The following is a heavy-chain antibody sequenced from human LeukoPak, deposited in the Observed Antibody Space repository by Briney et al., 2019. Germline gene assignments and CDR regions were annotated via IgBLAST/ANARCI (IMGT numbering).Heavy chain of an antibody. Sequence: GSLRLSCAASGFTFSSSAMSWVRQPPGKGLEWIGEIYHNGATNYKPSLKSRVTMSLDKSKNQFSLKLNSVTAADTAVYYCVRNAGNSDYDSWGQGTLVTVSS. CDR2: IYHNGAT. V-gene: IGHV4-4*02. CDR1: GFTFSSSA. J-gene: IGHJ4*02. D-gene: IGHD4-23*01. CDR3: VRNAGNSDYDS.